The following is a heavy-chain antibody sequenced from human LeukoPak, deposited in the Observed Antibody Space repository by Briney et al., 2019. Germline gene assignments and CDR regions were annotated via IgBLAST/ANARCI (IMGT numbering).Heavy chain of an antibody. CDR2: ISSSSSYI. V-gene: IGHV3-21*01. Sequence: GGSLRLSCAASGFTFSSYAMSWVRQAPGKGLEWVSSISSSSSYIYYADSVKGRFTISRDNAKNSLYLQMNSLRAEDTAVYYCARDRREDYGDYVYIWGQGTMVTVSS. CDR3: ARDRREDYGDYVYI. CDR1: GFTFSSYA. J-gene: IGHJ3*02. D-gene: IGHD4-17*01.